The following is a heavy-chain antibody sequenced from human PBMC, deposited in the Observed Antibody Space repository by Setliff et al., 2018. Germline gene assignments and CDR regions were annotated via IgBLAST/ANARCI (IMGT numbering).Heavy chain of an antibody. Sequence: LSLTCTVSGGSISSSSYYWGWIHQPPGKGLEWIGSIYYSGSTYYNPSLKSRVTISVDTSKNQFSLKLSSVTAADTAVYYCARVAQYSSSSFYYYYYGMDVWGQGTTVTVSS. J-gene: IGHJ6*02. CDR1: GGSISSSSYY. CDR2: IYYSGST. V-gene: IGHV4-39*07. CDR3: ARVAQYSSSSFYYYYYGMDV. D-gene: IGHD6-6*01.